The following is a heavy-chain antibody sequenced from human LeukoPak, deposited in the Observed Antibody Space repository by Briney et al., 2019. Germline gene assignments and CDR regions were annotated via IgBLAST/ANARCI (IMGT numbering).Heavy chain of an antibody. D-gene: IGHD3-3*01. J-gene: IGHJ5*02. Sequence: SETLSLTYTVSGGSISSYYWSWIRQPPGKGLEWIGYIYYSGSTNYNPSLKSRVTISVDTSKNQFSLKLSSVTAADTAVYYCAREVYYDFWSGYSSNWFDPWGQGTLVTVSS. V-gene: IGHV4-59*01. CDR2: IYYSGST. CDR1: GGSISSYY. CDR3: AREVYYDFWSGYSSNWFDP.